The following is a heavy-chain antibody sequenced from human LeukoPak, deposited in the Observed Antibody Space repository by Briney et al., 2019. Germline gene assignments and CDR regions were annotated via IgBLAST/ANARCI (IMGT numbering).Heavy chain of an antibody. D-gene: IGHD5-18*01. CDR2: ISGSSSNV. CDR1: GFTFSSYE. V-gene: IGHV3-48*03. Sequence: GGSLRLSCAASGFTFSSYEMNWVRQAPGKGLEWISAISGSSSNVYYAASVRGRFTISRDNAENSLYLQLNTMRAEDTAVYYCARGFRDTAMFLDYWGRGTLVTVSS. J-gene: IGHJ4*02. CDR3: ARGFRDTAMFLDY.